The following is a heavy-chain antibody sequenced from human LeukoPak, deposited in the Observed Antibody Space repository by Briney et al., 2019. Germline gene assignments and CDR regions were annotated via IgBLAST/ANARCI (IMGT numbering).Heavy chain of an antibody. V-gene: IGHV4-34*01. CDR3: ARASRSGGSCYGSNWGSTDY. CDR2: INHSGST. CDR1: GGSFSGYY. Sequence: SETLSLTCAVYGGSFSGYYWSWIRQPPGKGLEWIGEINHSGSTNYNPSLKSRVTISVDTSKNQFSLKLSSVTAADTAVYYCARASRSGGSCYGSNWGSTDYWGQGTLVTVSS. D-gene: IGHD2-15*01. J-gene: IGHJ4*02.